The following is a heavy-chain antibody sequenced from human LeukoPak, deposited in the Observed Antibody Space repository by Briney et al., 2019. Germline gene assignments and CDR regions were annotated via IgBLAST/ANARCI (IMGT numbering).Heavy chain of an antibody. D-gene: IGHD4-11*01. V-gene: IGHV5-10-1*01. J-gene: IGHJ4*02. CDR1: GYSFNTYW. CDR2: IDPSDSYS. CDR3: ARHTTTLSMIDF. Sequence: PGEPLRISCKGSGYSFNTYWISWVRQMPGKGLEWMVRIDPSDSYSDYSPSFQGHVTISADKSISTAYLQWSSLKASDTAMYYCARHTTTLSMIDFWGQGTLVTVSS.